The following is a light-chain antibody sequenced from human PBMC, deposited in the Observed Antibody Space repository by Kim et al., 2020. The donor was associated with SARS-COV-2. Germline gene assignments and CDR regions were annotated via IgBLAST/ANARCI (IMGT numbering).Light chain of an antibody. CDR3: NSRDSSDNVV. J-gene: IGLJ2*01. V-gene: IGLV3-19*01. CDR1: SLRSYY. Sequence: SSELTQDPAVSVALGQTVRITCQGDSLRSYYATWYQQKPGQAPIIVIYGKNNRPSGIPDRFSGSSSGNTASLTITGTQAGDEADSYCNSRDSSDNVVFGG. CDR2: GKN.